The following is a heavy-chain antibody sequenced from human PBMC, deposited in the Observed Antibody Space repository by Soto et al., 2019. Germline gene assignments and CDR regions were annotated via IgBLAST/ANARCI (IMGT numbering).Heavy chain of an antibody. J-gene: IGHJ3*02. D-gene: IGHD3-3*01. CDR1: GFTFSSYS. CDR3: ARVQYYDFWSGYSGAFDI. V-gene: IGHV3-21*01. Sequence: GGSLRLSCAASGFTFSSYSMNWVRQAPGKGLEWVSSISSSSSYIYYADSVKGRFTISRDNAKNSLYLQMNSLRAEDTAVYYCARVQYYDFWSGYSGAFDIWGQGTMVPVSS. CDR2: ISSSSSYI.